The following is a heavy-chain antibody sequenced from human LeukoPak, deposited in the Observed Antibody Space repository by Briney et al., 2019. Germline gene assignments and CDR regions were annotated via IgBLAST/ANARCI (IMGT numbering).Heavy chain of an antibody. J-gene: IGHJ4*02. V-gene: IGHV4-4*02. Sequence: SETLSLTCAVSGGSISSSNWWSWVRQPPGKGLEWIGEIYHSGSTNYNPPLKSRVTISVDKSKNQFSLKLSSVTAADTAVYYCARETKYYDSSGCLDYWGQGTLVTVSS. D-gene: IGHD3-22*01. CDR3: ARETKYYDSSGCLDY. CDR1: GGSISSSNW. CDR2: IYHSGST.